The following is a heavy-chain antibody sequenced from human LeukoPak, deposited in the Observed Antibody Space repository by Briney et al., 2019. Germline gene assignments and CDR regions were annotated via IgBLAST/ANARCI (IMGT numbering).Heavy chain of an antibody. J-gene: IGHJ4*02. CDR1: GFTFSNAW. Sequence: PGGSLRLSCAASGFTFSNAWMSWVRQAPGKGLEWVGRIKSKTDGGTTDYAAPVKGRFTISRDDSKNTLYLQMNSLKTEDTAVYCCTTVLYYYDSSGYYYSAPDYWGQGTLVTVSS. CDR3: TTVLYYYDSSGYYYSAPDY. D-gene: IGHD3-22*01. V-gene: IGHV3-15*01. CDR2: IKSKTDGGTT.